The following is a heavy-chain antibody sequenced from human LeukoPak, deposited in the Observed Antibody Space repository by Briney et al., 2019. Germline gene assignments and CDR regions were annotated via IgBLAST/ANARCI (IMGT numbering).Heavy chain of an antibody. Sequence: PGGSLRLSCAASGFTFSSYAMSWVRQAPWKGLEWVSAISGSGGSTYYADSVKGRFTISRDNSKNTLYLQMNSLRAEDTAVYYCASRGGSYAHSDYWGQGTLVTVSS. CDR2: ISGSGGST. CDR1: GFTFSSYA. CDR3: ASRGGSYAHSDY. V-gene: IGHV3-23*01. J-gene: IGHJ4*02. D-gene: IGHD1-26*01.